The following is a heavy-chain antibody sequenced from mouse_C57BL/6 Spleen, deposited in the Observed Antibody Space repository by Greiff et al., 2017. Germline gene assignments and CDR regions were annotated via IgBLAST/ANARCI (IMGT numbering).Heavy chain of an antibody. Sequence: QVQLQQSGAELVRPGTSVKMSCKASGYTFTNYWIGWAKQRPGHGLEWIGDIYPGGGYTNYNEKFKGTATLTADKSSSTAYMQFSSLTSEDSAIYYCARKCFYDYDWYYFDYWGQGTTLTVSS. D-gene: IGHD2-4*01. CDR2: IYPGGGYT. V-gene: IGHV1-63*01. J-gene: IGHJ2*01. CDR1: GYTFTNYW. CDR3: ARKCFYDYDWYYFDY.